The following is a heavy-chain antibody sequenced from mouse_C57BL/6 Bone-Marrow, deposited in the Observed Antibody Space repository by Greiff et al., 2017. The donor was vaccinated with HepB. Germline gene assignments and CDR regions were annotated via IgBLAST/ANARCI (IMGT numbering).Heavy chain of an antibody. J-gene: IGHJ3*01. CDR3: ARGGYYRFAY. CDR1: GYTFTNYW. V-gene: IGHV1-59*01. CDR2: IDPSDSYT. D-gene: IGHD2-3*01. Sequence: VQLQQSGAELVRPGTSVKMSCKASGYTFTNYWIGWAKQRPGHGLEWIGVIDPSDSYTNYNQKFKGKATLTVDTSSSTAYMQLSSLTSEDSAVYYCARGGYYRFAYWGQGTLVTVSA.